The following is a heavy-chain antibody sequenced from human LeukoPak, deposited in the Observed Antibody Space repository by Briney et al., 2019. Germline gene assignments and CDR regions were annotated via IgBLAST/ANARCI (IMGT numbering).Heavy chain of an antibody. J-gene: IGHJ5*02. CDR2: ISSSGSTK. CDR1: GFTFSSYE. D-gene: IGHD2-15*01. Sequence: GGSLRLSCAASGFTFSSYEMNWVRQAPGKGLEWVSYISSSGSTKDYADSVKGRFTISGDNAKNSLYLQMNSLRAEDTAVYYCARGTLGYCSGGSCYSTWGQGTLVTVSS. CDR3: ARGTLGYCSGGSCYST. V-gene: IGHV3-48*03.